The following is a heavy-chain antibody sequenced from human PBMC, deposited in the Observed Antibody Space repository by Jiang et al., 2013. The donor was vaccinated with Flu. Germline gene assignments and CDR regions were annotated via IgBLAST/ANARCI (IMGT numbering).Heavy chain of an antibody. Sequence: GAEVKKPGSSVKVSCKAFGDTFISYAFSWVRQAPGQGPEWLGGIIPIFSTATYAQKFQGRVTITADEATTTVYMELSSLRSEDTAVYYCARGRFSHYYYMHLWGKGTSVSVSS. J-gene: IGHJ6*03. CDR1: GDTFISYA. D-gene: IGHD1-26*01. V-gene: IGHV1-69*01. CDR2: IIPIFSTA. CDR3: ARGRFSHYYYMHL.